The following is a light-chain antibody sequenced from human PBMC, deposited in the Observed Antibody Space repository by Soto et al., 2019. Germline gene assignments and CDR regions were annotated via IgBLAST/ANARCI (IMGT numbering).Light chain of an antibody. Sequence: DIQMTQSPSTLSASVGDRVTITCRASQSISSWLAWYQQKLGKAPKLLIYDASSLQSGVPSRFSGSGSGTEFTLTIDSLQPDDFATYYCQQYNSYSLWTFGQGTKVEIK. J-gene: IGKJ1*01. V-gene: IGKV1-5*01. CDR1: QSISSW. CDR2: DAS. CDR3: QQYNSYSLWT.